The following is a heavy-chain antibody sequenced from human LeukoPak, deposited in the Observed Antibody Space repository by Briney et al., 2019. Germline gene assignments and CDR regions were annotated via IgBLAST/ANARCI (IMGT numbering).Heavy chain of an antibody. V-gene: IGHV1-46*01. CDR3: ARDRGLLYGSSGCLDS. D-gene: IGHD6-19*01. J-gene: IGHJ4*02. CDR1: GYTFTDNY. CDR2: NNPSSGTT. Sequence: ASVKVSCKASGYTFTDNYMHWVRQAPGQGLEWMGLNNPSSGTTSYAQKFQGRVTMTRDTSTSTVYMELSSLTSEDTAVYYCARDRGLLYGSSGCLDSWGQGTLVTVSS.